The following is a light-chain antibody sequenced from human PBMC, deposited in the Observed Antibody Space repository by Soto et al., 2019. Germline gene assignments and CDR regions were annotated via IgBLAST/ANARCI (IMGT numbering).Light chain of an antibody. J-gene: IGLJ2*01. V-gene: IGLV1-40*01. CDR1: SSNIGAGYD. CDR3: QSYDSSLSGSGV. Sequence: QAVVTQPPSVSGAPGQRVTISCTGSSSNIGAGYDVHWYQQLPGTAPKLLIYGTSNRPSGVPDRFSGSKSGTSASLAITGLQAEDEADYYCQSYDSSLSGSGVFGGGTKLTVL. CDR2: GTS.